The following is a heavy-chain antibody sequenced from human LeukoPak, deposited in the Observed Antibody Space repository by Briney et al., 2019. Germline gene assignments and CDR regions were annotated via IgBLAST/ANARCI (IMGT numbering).Heavy chain of an antibody. CDR2: IRFDGSNN. Sequence: GGSLRLSCAASGFTFNSYGIHWVRQAPGKGLEWVAFIRFDGSNNYYADSVKGRFTISRDNSKNTLYLQMNSLRAEDTAVYYCAKVEERYYGSGNFDYWGQGTLVTVSS. D-gene: IGHD3-10*01. J-gene: IGHJ4*02. CDR3: AKVEERYYGSGNFDY. CDR1: GFTFNSYG. V-gene: IGHV3-30*02.